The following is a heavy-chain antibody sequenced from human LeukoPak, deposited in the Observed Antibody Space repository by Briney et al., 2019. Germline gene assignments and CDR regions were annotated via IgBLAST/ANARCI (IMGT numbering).Heavy chain of an antibody. J-gene: IGHJ4*02. CDR3: VRDNGYFSADY. Sequence: GGSLRLSCAASGFMFSNYWMGWVRQAPGKGLDWVANIRQDESEKYYGDFVRGRFTISRDNAQNSLYLQMNSLRAEDTAVYYCVRDNGYFSADYWGQGTLVTVSS. CDR2: IRQDESEK. D-gene: IGHD3-22*01. V-gene: IGHV3-7*01. CDR1: GFMFSNYW.